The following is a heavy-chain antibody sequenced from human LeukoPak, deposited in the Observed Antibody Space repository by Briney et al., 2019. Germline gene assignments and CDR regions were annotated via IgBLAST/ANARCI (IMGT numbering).Heavy chain of an antibody. CDR1: GYSISSGYY. D-gene: IGHD3-9*01. J-gene: IGHJ5*02. V-gene: IGHV4-38-2*02. CDR2: IYHSGST. Sequence: PSETLSLTCTVSGYSISSGYYWGWIRQPPGKGLEWIGSIYHSGSTNYNPSLKSRVTISVDTSKNQFSLKLSSVTAADTAVYYCARKNYDILTGYYNANWFDPWGQGTLVTVSS. CDR3: ARKNYDILTGYYNANWFDP.